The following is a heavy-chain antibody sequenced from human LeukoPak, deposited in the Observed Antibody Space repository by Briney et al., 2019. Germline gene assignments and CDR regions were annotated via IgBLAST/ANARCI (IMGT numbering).Heavy chain of an antibody. D-gene: IGHD2-2*01. CDR1: GFTFSSYG. V-gene: IGHV3-30*02. J-gene: IGHJ4*02. Sequence: QTGGSLRLSCAASGFTFSSYGMHWVRQAPGKGLEWVAFIRYDGSNKYYADSVKGRFTISRDNSKNTLYLQMNSLRAEDTAAYYCAKDSSVPAARSYGSPNYWGQGTLVTVSS. CDR3: AKDSSVPAARSYGSPNY. CDR2: IRYDGSNK.